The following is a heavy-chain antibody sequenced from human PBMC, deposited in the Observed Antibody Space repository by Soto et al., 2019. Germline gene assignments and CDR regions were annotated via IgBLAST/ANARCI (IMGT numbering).Heavy chain of an antibody. CDR3: AREREGMSSRGTRYSGSYNYCYYGMYX. Sequence: GASVKVSYKASGYTFTGYYMHWVRQAPGQGLEWIGCINPNSGGTNYSQKFQGWFTMTMDTSISTYYMELSRLRSYETAVYYCAREREGMSSRGTRYSGSYNYCYYGMYXWGQGTTVTVS. D-gene: IGHD1-26*01. J-gene: IGHJ6*02. CDR2: INPNSGGT. V-gene: IGHV1-2*04. CDR1: GYTFTGYY.